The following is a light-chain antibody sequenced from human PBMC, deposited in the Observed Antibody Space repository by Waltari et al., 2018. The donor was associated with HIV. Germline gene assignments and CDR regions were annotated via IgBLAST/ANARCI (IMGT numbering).Light chain of an antibody. CDR3: QQYHSYPLT. CDR2: SAS. V-gene: IGKV1-8*01. J-gene: IGKJ4*01. CDR1: QPIFSY. Sequence: AIRMTQSPPSFSASIGDRVTFTCRASQPIFSYLAWYQQKPGRAPSLLIYSASTLQSGVPSRFNGSGFGTDFTLTISCLQSEDFATYYCQQYHSYPLTFGGGTVVEI.